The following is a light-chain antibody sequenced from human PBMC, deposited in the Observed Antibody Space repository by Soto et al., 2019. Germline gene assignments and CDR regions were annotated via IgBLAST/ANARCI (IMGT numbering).Light chain of an antibody. Sequence: EIVLTQSPGTLSFSPGERATLSCKTSQSRGSNFLAWYQHKPGQAPRLVIYDIFTRATGVPTRISGSGSGTEFTLTISSLQSEDYAVYYCTQYNSSLVTFGGGTKVEIX. J-gene: IGKJ4*01. V-gene: IGKV3D-15*01. CDR3: TQYNSSLVT. CDR1: QSRGSN. CDR2: DIF.